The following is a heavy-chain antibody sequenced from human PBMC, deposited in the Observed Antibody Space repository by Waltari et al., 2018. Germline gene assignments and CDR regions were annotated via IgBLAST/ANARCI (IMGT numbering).Heavy chain of an antibody. Sequence: EVQLVESGGVLVQPGGSLRLSCEASGFMFSRYWMTWVRQDPGKGREWVANIKEDGSAQTYGDSVRGRFIISRDNAQNSLYLQMNYLRAEDTAVYYCARDGGASGSYDYWGQGTLVTVSS. CDR2: IKEDGSAQ. D-gene: IGHD3-10*01. CDR1: GFMFSRYW. CDR3: ARDGGASGSYDY. J-gene: IGHJ4*02. V-gene: IGHV3-7*01.